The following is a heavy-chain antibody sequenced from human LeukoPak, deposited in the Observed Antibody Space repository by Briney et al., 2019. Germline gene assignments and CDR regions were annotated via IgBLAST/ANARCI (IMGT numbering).Heavy chain of an antibody. D-gene: IGHD2-21*01. V-gene: IGHV3-23*01. CDR1: GFTFSTYA. J-gene: IGHJ3*02. CDR2: ICGGGGTT. Sequence: GGSLRLSCAASGFTFSTYAMRWVRQATGKGLEWVSTICGGGGTTYYGDSVKGRFTISRDNSENTLYLQMSSLRAEDTAVYYCAIPVISTGNSNSFDIWGQGTMVT. CDR3: AIPVISTGNSNSFDI.